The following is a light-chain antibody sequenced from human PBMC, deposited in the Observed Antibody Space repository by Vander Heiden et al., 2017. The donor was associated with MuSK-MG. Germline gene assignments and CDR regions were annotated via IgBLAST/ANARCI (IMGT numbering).Light chain of an antibody. V-gene: IGKV1-39*01. J-gene: IGKJ3*01. CDR3: QRSDSTPHS. CDR2: AAS. CDR1: QSISSY. Sequence: DIQMTQSPSSLSASVGDRVTITCRASQSISSYLNWYQQKPGKAPKLLIYAASSLQSGVPSRFSGSASGTDFTLTIRMLHPEDFATYYCQRSDSTPHSFGHGTKLDIK.